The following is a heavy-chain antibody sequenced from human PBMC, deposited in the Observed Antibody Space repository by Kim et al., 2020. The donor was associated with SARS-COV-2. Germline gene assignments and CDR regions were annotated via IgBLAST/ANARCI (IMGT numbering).Heavy chain of an antibody. D-gene: IGHD3-10*01. Sequence: TTSNPSLQSRVTISVDTSKNPFALKLSSVTAADTAVYYCARRFRGVTDYWGQGTLVTVSS. J-gene: IGHJ4*02. V-gene: IGHV4-59*01. CDR2: T. CDR3: ARRFRGVTDY.